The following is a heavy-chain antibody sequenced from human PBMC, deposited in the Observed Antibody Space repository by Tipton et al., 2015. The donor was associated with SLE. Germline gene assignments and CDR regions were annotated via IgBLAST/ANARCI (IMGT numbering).Heavy chain of an antibody. V-gene: IGHV3-21*01. CDR2: ISGGNTYI. Sequence: SLRLSCAASGFTFSTYSMNWVRQAPVKGLEWVSSISGGNTYIHYADSMKGRFTISRDNAKNSLYLQMNSLRAEDTAVYYCARDGFRARGVSAFDIWGQGTMVTVSS. D-gene: IGHD3-10*01. CDR1: GFTFSTYS. CDR3: ARDGFRARGVSAFDI. J-gene: IGHJ3*02.